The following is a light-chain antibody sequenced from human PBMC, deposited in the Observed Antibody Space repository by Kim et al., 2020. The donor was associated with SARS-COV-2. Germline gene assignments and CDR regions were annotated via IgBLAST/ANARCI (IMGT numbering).Light chain of an antibody. Sequence: QLVLTQSSSASASLGSSVKLTCTLSSGHSNYFIAWDQQQPGKAPRFLMKVEGSGSYNKGGGVPDRFSGSRSGADRYLIISNLHSEDEADYYCETWDSNIQVFGGGTQLTVL. CDR1: SGHSNYF. V-gene: IGLV4-60*03. J-gene: IGLJ3*02. CDR3: ETWDSNIQV. CDR2: VEGSGSY.